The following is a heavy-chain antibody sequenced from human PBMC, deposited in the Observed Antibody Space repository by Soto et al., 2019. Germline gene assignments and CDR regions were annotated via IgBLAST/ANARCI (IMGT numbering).Heavy chain of an antibody. J-gene: IGHJ6*02. Sequence: QVQLVQSGAEVKKPGSSVKVSCKASGGTFSSYAISWVRQAPGQGLEWMGGIIPIFGTANYAQKFQGRVTITADKSTSTAYMELSSLRSEDTAVYYCARASPDYYDSSGYPSYYYYGMDVWGQGTTVTVSS. CDR3: ARASPDYYDSSGYPSYYYYGMDV. V-gene: IGHV1-69*06. CDR2: IIPIFGTA. CDR1: GGTFSSYA. D-gene: IGHD3-22*01.